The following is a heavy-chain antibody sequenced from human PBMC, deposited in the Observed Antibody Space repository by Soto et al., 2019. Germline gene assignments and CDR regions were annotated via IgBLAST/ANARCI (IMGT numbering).Heavy chain of an antibody. CDR1: GLTFSSYW. CDR3: ALSYPVTTDY. Sequence: EVQLVESGGGLVQPGGSLRLSCAASGLTFSSYWMHWVRQAPGKGLVWVSRINSDGSSTNYADSVKGRFTISRDNAKNTLNLQINSRRAGDTAVYFCALSYPVTTDYWGQGPLVTVSS. D-gene: IGHD1-1*01. V-gene: IGHV3-74*01. J-gene: IGHJ4*02. CDR2: INSDGSST.